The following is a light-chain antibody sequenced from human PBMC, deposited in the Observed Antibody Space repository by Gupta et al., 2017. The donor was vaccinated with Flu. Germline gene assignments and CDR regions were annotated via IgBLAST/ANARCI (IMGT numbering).Light chain of an antibody. V-gene: IGLV3-1*01. CDR3: QTWDSSTGV. CDR1: YDVDKF. Sequence: TGKTTCSTCSGAYDVDKFSCWRQKKPAHFLILVIYNSNKRPAGIPVRFSGSTSGTTSTLTIRGTQAADDDYYYCQTWDSSTGVFGGGTKVTVL. CDR2: NSN. J-gene: IGLJ2*01.